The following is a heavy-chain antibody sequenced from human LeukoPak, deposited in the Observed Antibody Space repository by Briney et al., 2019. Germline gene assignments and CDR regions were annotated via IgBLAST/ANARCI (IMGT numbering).Heavy chain of an antibody. Sequence: GGSLRLSCAASGFTFSSYAMSWVRQAPGKGLEWVSATSGSGGSTYYADSVKGRFTISRDNSKNTLYLQMNSLRAEDTAVYYCAKGVSGDILTGPYFDYWGQGTLVTVSS. J-gene: IGHJ4*02. V-gene: IGHV3-23*01. D-gene: IGHD3-9*01. CDR3: AKGVSGDILTGPYFDY. CDR2: TSGSGGST. CDR1: GFTFSSYA.